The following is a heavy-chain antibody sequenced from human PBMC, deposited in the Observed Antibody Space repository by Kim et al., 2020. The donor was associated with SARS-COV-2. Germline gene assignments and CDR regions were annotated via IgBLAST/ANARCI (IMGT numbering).Heavy chain of an antibody. V-gene: IGHV3-48*02. CDR2: ISGGSHTI. J-gene: IGHJ4*02. Sequence: GGSLRLSCAASGFTFSSYSMNWVRQAPGKGLEWISYISGGSHTIYYADSVKGRFTISRDNAKKSLYLHVSSLRDEDTAVYYCARDGGCCSSSSRHFDYWGQGTLVTVSS. CDR3: ARDGGCCSSSSRHFDY. D-gene: IGHD6-6*01. CDR1: GFTFSSYS.